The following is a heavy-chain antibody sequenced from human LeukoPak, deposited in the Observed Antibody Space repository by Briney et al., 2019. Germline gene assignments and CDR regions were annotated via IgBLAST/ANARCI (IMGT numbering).Heavy chain of an antibody. V-gene: IGHV3-7*01. J-gene: IGHJ5*02. CDR2: KKPEGTEK. CDR3: ARNPPTWYYYGSGKNWFDP. CDR1: GLTFRSYS. D-gene: IGHD3-10*01. Sequence: TGGSLRLSCAALGLTFRSYSMAWVGRAQGRGLEWGANKKPEGTEKYYVDSVKGRFTISRDNAKNSLYLQMNSLRAEDTAVYYCARNPPTWYYYGSGKNWFDPWGQGTLVTVSS.